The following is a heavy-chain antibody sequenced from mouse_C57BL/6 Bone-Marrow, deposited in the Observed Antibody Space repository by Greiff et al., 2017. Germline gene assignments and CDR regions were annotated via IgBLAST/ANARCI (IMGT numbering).Heavy chain of an antibody. CDR3: TIIGFFDY. D-gene: IGHD1-1*01. CDR1: GYTFTDYE. J-gene: IGHJ2*01. V-gene: IGHV1-15*01. CDR2: IDPETGGT. Sequence: VKLVESGAELVRPGASVTLSCKASGYTFTDYEMHWVKQTPVHGLEWIGAIDPETGGTAYNQKFKGKAILTADKSSSTAYMELRSLTSEDSAVYYCTIIGFFDYWGQGTTLTVSS.